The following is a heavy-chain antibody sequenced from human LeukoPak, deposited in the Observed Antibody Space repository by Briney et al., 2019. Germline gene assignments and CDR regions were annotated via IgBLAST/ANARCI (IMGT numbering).Heavy chain of an antibody. D-gene: IGHD3-3*01. CDR2: IKPDASEI. Sequence: PGGSLRLSCAASGFTFDNYWMGWVRQAPGKGLEWVANIKPDASEIFYVYSARGRFTISRDNAKNSLYLQMNSLSADDTAVYYCTRDLQGSRYYTVFNWGQGTLVTVSS. CDR3: TRDLQGSRYYTVFN. J-gene: IGHJ4*02. CDR1: GFTFDNYW. V-gene: IGHV3-7*01.